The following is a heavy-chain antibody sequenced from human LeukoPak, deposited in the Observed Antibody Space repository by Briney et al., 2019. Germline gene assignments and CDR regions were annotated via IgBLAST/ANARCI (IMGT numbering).Heavy chain of an antibody. J-gene: IGHJ6*03. Sequence: GGSLRLSCAASGFTFDDYGMSWVRQAPGKGLEWVSGINWNGGSTGYADSVKGRFTISRDNAKNSLYLQMNSLRAEDTALYYCAGQGTLGYDFWSGYYRYHYYYYYYMDVWGKGTTVTVSS. CDR3: AGQGTLGYDFWSGYYRYHYYYYYYMDV. D-gene: IGHD3-3*01. CDR1: GFTFDDYG. V-gene: IGHV3-20*04. CDR2: INWNGGST.